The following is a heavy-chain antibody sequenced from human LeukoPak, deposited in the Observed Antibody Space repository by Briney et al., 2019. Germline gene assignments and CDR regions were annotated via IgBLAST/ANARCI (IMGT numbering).Heavy chain of an antibody. Sequence: ASVKVSCKASGYTFTSYYMHWVRQAPGQGLEWMGIINPSGGSTSYAQKFQGRVTMTRDTSTSTVYMELSSLRSEDTAVYYCARGLQLWPDDYYYYMDVWGKGTTVTVSS. CDR2: INPSGGST. J-gene: IGHJ6*03. CDR1: GYTFTSYY. V-gene: IGHV1-46*01. D-gene: IGHD5-18*01. CDR3: ARGLQLWPDDYYYYMDV.